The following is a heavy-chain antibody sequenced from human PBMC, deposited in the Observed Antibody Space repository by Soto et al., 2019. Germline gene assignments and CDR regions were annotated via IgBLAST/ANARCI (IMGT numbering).Heavy chain of an antibody. Sequence: QVQLVQSGVEVKNLGASVNVSCKASGYTFTRYGIAWVRQAPGQGLEWMGWISGYKGNRNYAEKFQGRLTMTSDTSTSTAYMELRSLRSDDTAIYYCAKIAVFGIVVGGKGLDPWGQGTLVTVSS. CDR2: ISGYKGNR. CDR3: AKIAVFGIVVGGKGLDP. D-gene: IGHD3-3*01. CDR1: GYTFTRYG. J-gene: IGHJ5*02. V-gene: IGHV1-18*01.